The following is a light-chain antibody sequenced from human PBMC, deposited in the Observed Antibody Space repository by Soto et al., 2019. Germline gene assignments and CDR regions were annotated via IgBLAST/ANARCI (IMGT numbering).Light chain of an antibody. V-gene: IGKV1-39*01. CDR3: QQSYSTPWT. J-gene: IGKJ1*01. CDR1: QSIASIY. CDR2: AAS. Sequence: DIQMTQSPSSLFASVGDRVTITCRASQSIASIYLNWYQQKPGKAPNLLIYAASSLQSGVPSRFSGSGSGTDFTLTISSLHPEDFATYICQQSYSTPWTFGQGTNVEIK.